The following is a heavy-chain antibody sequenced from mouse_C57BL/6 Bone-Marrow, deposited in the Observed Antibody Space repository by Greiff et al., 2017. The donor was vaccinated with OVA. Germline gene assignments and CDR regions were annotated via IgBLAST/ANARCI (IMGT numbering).Heavy chain of an antibody. Sequence: QVQLQQPGAELVMPGASVKLSCKASGYTFTSYWMHWVKQRPGQGLEWIGEIDPSDSYTNYTQKFKGKSTLPVDKSSSTAYMQLSSLTSEDSAVYDCARRYYGSSYYAMDYWGQGTSVTVSS. V-gene: IGHV1-69*01. D-gene: IGHD1-1*01. J-gene: IGHJ4*01. CDR2: IDPSDSYT. CDR3: ARRYYGSSYYAMDY. CDR1: GYTFTSYW.